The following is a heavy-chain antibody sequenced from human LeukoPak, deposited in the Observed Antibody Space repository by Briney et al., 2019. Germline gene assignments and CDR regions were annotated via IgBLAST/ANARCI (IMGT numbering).Heavy chain of an antibody. D-gene: IGHD6-19*01. CDR1: GGSLSSYY. CDR2: IYYSGST. J-gene: IGHJ4*02. V-gene: IGHV4-59*08. Sequence: SETLSLTCIVSGGSLSSYYWSWIRQPPGKGLEWIGYIYYSGSTNYNPSLKSRVTISVDTSKNQFSLKLSSVTAADTAVYYCARRTQWPYYFDYWGQGTLVTVSS. CDR3: ARRTQWPYYFDY.